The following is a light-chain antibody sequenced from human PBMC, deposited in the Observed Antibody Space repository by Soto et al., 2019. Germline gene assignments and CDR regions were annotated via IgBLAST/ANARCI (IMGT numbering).Light chain of an antibody. J-gene: IGLJ1*01. CDR2: EVR. CDR1: MRDVGAYNL. V-gene: IGLV2-14*01. Sequence: QSVLTQPASVSGSAGQSITISCSGTMRDVGAYNLVSWYQQHPGTAPKLIIYEVRNRPSGISSRFSGSRSGNTASLTISGLQPEDEGDYYCSSYTSHYTRVFGTGTKVTVL. CDR3: SSYTSHYTRV.